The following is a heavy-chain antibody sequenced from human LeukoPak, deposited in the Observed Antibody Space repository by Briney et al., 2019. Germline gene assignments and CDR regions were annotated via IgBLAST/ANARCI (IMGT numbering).Heavy chain of an antibody. Sequence: GGSLRLSCTASGFTLVRHDMHWVRQPTGEGLEGAAPLASGSQTFYAGSVKGRFTVSREDAKNSLYLQMNSLRAGDTAVYYCVREARGYHYTYFDYWGQGTLVTVSS. CDR2: LASGSQT. J-gene: IGHJ4*02. CDR3: VREARGYHYTYFDY. V-gene: IGHV3-13*01. CDR1: GFTLVRHD. D-gene: IGHD5-18*01.